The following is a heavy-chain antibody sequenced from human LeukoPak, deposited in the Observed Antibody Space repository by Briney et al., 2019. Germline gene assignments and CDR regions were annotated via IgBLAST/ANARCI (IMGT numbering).Heavy chain of an antibody. CDR1: GYTFTSYD. J-gene: IGHJ4*02. D-gene: IGHD6-13*01. V-gene: IGHV1-8*03. Sequence: ASVKVSCKASGYTFTSYDINWVRQATGQGLEGMGWMNPNSGNTGYAQKFQGRVTITRNTSISTAYMELSSLRSEDTAVYYCARVIPGYSSSWSKGFDYWGQGTLVTVSS. CDR3: ARVIPGYSSSWSKGFDY. CDR2: MNPNSGNT.